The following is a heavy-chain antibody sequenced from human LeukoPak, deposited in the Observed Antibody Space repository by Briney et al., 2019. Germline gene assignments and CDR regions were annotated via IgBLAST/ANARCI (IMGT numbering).Heavy chain of an antibody. CDR2: ISDTGTTI. Sequence: GGSLRLSCAVSGFTFSSYEMNWVRQAPGKGLEWVSYISDTGTTIYYADSVKGRFTISRVNAKDSLYLQMNSLRDEDTAVYYCAREDYNPPRAMDVWGQGTTVTVSS. V-gene: IGHV3-48*03. D-gene: IGHD3-10*01. CDR3: AREDYNPPRAMDV. J-gene: IGHJ6*02. CDR1: GFTFSSYE.